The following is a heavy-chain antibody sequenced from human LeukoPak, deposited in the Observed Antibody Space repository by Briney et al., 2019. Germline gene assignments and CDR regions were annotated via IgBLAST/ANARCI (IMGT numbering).Heavy chain of an antibody. CDR3: ARGRYDFWSGYSPGWFDP. CDR2: MNPNSGNT. D-gene: IGHD3-3*01. V-gene: IGHV1-8*01. Sequence: ASVKVSCKASGYTFTSYDINWVRQATRQGLEWMGWMNPNSGNTGYAQKFQGRVTMTRNTSISTAYMELSSLRSEDTAVYYCARGRYDFWSGYSPGWFDPWGQGTLVTVSS. CDR1: GYTFTSYD. J-gene: IGHJ5*02.